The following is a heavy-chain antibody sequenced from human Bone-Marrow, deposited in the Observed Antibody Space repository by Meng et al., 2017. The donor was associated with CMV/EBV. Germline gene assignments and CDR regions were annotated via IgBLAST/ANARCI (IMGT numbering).Heavy chain of an antibody. J-gene: IGHJ6*02. CDR1: GFTFDDYG. V-gene: IGHV3-20*04. Sequence: GESLKISCAASGFTFDDYGMSWVRQAPGKGLEWVSGINWNGGSTGYADSVKGRFTISRDNAKNSLYLQMNSLRAEDTALYYCARDIVAGYYYYGMDVWGQGTTVTVSS. CDR3: ARDIVAGYYYYGMDV. D-gene: IGHD5-12*01. CDR2: INWNGGST.